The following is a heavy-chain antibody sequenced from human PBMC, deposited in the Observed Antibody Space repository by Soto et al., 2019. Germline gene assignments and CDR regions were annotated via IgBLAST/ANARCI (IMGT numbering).Heavy chain of an antibody. J-gene: IGHJ4*02. CDR1: GFTFSNLA. CDR3: AKGFPYYYDSSGYGPSGY. D-gene: IGHD3-22*01. Sequence: PGGSLRLSCAASGFTFSNLAMSWVRQAPGKGLEWVSAISGSGGSTYYADSVKGRFTISRDNSKNTLYLQMNSLRAEDTAVYYCAKGFPYYYDSSGYGPSGYWGQGTLVTVSS. V-gene: IGHV3-23*01. CDR2: ISGSGGST.